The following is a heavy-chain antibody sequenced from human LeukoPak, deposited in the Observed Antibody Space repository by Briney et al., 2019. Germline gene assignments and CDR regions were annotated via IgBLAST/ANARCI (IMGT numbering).Heavy chain of an antibody. CDR2: IYYSGST. J-gene: IGHJ3*02. Sequence: SETLCLTCTVSGGSISSYYWSWIRQPPGKGLEWIGYIYYSGSTNYNPSLKSRVTISVDTSKNQFSLKLSSVTAADTAVYYCARGYDILTGLLDAFDIWGQGTMVTVSS. D-gene: IGHD3-9*01. CDR3: ARGYDILTGLLDAFDI. V-gene: IGHV4-59*01. CDR1: GGSISSYY.